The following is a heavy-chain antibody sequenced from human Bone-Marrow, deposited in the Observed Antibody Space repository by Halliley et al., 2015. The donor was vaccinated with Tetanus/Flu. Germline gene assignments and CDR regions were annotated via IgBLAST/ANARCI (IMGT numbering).Heavy chain of an antibody. Sequence: GWISAYKRDSKYAQKAQGRFPLTTDTSTATAYMELRSLTSDDTAVYYCARDRGASGWIEPADYWGQGTLVTVSS. CDR2: ISAYKRDS. V-gene: IGHV1-18*01. J-gene: IGHJ4*02. CDR3: ARDRGASGWIEPADY. D-gene: IGHD6-19*01.